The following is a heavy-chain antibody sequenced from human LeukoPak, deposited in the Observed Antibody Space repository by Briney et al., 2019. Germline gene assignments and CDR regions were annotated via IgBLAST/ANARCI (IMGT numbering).Heavy chain of an antibody. V-gene: IGHV4-39*07. J-gene: IGHJ4*02. Sequence: SETLSLTCTVSGGSISSSSFYWGWIRQPPGKGLEWIGSIYYTGNTYYNPSLKSRVTISVDTSKNQFSLKLSSVTAADTAVYYCAREMYDSGGYRVSYFDYWGQGTLVTVSS. CDR1: GGSISSSSFY. CDR2: IYYTGNT. CDR3: AREMYDSGGYRVSYFDY. D-gene: IGHD3-22*01.